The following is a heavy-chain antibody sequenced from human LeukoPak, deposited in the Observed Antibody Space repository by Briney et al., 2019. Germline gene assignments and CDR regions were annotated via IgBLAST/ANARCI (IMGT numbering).Heavy chain of an antibody. D-gene: IGHD2-21*02. CDR1: GFTFDDYA. J-gene: IGHJ2*01. V-gene: IGHV3-9*01. CDR2: ISWNSGSI. CDR3: ARSGGDCYSGNVWYFDL. Sequence: GGSLRLSCAASGFTFDDYAMHWVRQAPGKGLEWVSGISWNSGSIGYADSVKGRFTISRDNAKNSLYLQMNSLRAEDTALYYCARSGGDCYSGNVWYFDLRGRGTLVTVSS.